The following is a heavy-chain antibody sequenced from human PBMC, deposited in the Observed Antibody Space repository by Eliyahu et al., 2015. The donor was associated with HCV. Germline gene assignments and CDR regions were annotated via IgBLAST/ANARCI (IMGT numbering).Heavy chain of an antibody. CDR1: GXTFSSYG. D-gene: IGHD3-3*01. V-gene: IGHV3-30*18. CDR3: AKNSKFLTVFDI. J-gene: IGHJ3*02. CDR2: ISYDGSNK. Sequence: QVQLVESGGGVVQPGRSLRLSCAASGXTFSSYGMHWVRQAPGKGLEWVAVISYDGSNKYYADSVKGRFTISRDNSKNTLYLQMNSLRAEDTAVYYCAKNSKFLTVFDIWGQGTMVTVSS.